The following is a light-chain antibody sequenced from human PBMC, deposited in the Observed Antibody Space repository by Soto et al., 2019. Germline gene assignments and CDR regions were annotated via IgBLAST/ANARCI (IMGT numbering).Light chain of an antibody. Sequence: VMTQSPATLSVSPGERATLSCRASQSVSSNLAWYQQKPGQAPRLLIYGASTRATGIPARFSGSGSGTEFTLTISSLQSEDFAVYYCQQYNNWFWTFGQGTKVDIK. CDR1: QSVSSN. CDR2: GAS. J-gene: IGKJ1*01. CDR3: QQYNNWFWT. V-gene: IGKV3-15*01.